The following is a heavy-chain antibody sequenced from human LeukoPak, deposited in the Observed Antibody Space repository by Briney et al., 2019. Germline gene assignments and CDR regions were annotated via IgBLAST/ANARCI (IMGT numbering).Heavy chain of an antibody. J-gene: IGHJ4*02. Sequence: GGSLRLSCATSGISFSSYWMSWVRQAPGKGLEWVANMKQDGSEMYYVDSVKGRFTISRDNAKNTLYLQMNSLRVEDTALYYCARDSGHTGYDLYDYWGQGTLVTVSS. CDR2: MKQDGSEM. V-gene: IGHV3-7*01. D-gene: IGHD5-12*01. CDR1: GISFSSYW. CDR3: ARDSGHTGYDLYDY.